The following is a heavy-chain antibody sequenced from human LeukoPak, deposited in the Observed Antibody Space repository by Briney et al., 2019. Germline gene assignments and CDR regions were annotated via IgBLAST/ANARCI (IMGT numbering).Heavy chain of an antibody. D-gene: IGHD3-3*01. Sequence: GGSLILSCAASGFTFSSYAMSWVRQAPGKGLEWVSAISGSGGSTYYADSVKGRFTISRDNSKNTLYLQMNSLRAEDTAVYYCAKLLNYDFWSGYPNGNWFDPWGQGTLVTVSS. V-gene: IGHV3-23*01. J-gene: IGHJ5*02. CDR2: ISGSGGST. CDR1: GFTFSSYA. CDR3: AKLLNYDFWSGYPNGNWFDP.